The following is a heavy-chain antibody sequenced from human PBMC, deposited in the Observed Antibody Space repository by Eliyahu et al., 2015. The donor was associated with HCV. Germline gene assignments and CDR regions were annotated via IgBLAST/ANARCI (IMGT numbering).Heavy chain of an antibody. J-gene: IGHJ4*02. V-gene: IGHV3-74*01. Sequence: QLVXSGGGLVQPGGSLXLSXAAAGXTLSPXWIYWGRQAPGKGLVXVSGINRDGSNTRYADSVKGRFTISRDNAKDTLYLQMNNLRAEDTAVYYCASYNWGAHMDYWGQGTLVTVSS. CDR1: GXTLSPXW. D-gene: IGHD1-1*01. CDR3: ASYNWGAHMDY. CDR2: INRDGSNT.